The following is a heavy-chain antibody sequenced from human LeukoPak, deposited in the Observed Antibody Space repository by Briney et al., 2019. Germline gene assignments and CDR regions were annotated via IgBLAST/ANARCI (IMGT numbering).Heavy chain of an antibody. CDR2: INPTSGGT. CDR3: ARVSGSSWSQGYYYMDV. V-gene: IGHV1-2*02. Sequence: ASVKVSCKTSGYTFTGYYIQWVRQAPGQGLEWMGYINPTSGGTNYAQKFQGRVTMTRDTFISTAYMELSRLRSDDTAVYYCARVSGSSWSQGYYYMDVWGKGTTVTVSS. J-gene: IGHJ6*03. D-gene: IGHD6-13*01. CDR1: GYTFTGYY.